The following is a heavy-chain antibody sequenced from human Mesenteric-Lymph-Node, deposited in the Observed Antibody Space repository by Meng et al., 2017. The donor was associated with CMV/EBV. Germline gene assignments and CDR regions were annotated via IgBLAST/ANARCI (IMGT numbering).Heavy chain of an antibody. CDR1: GFTFNNYS. Sequence: GGSLRLSCATSGFTFNNYSMNWVRQSPGKGLEWVSYISGGSGTICYANSVQGRFTISRDNTKSSLFLQMNGLRDEDTAVYYCAKIGTARSMDYWGQGTLVTVSS. V-gene: IGHV3-48*02. CDR3: AKIGTARSMDY. CDR2: ISGGSGTI. J-gene: IGHJ4*02. D-gene: IGHD6-6*01.